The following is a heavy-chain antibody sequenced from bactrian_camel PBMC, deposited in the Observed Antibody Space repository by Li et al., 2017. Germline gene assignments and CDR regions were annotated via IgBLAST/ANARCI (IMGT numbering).Heavy chain of an antibody. Sequence: HVQLVESGGGSVQAGGSLRLSCASTGISDRYCMGWFRQVPGKPREGVALRDDYGTPTYAYADSVKGRFTVSQGGTKNVVYLQMNRLQDEDTGMYYCVAGLWPITGVRDAVYWGQGTQVTVS. CDR3: VAGLWPITGVRDAVY. CDR1: GISDRYC. V-gene: IGHV3S54*01. D-gene: IGHD1*01. J-gene: IGHJ4*01. CDR2: RDDYGTPT.